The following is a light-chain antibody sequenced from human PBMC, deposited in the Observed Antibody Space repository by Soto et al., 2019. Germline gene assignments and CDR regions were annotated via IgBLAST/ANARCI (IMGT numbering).Light chain of an antibody. V-gene: IGLV2-11*01. J-gene: IGLJ1*01. CDR1: SSDIGAYNY. CDR3: CSYAGSSSYV. Sequence: QSALTQPRSVSGSPGQSVTISCTGTSSDIGAYNYVSWYQQHPGKAPKLMIYTVTNRPSGVPDRFSGSKSDNTASLTISGLQADDEADYYCCSYAGSSSYVFGTGIKLTVL. CDR2: TVT.